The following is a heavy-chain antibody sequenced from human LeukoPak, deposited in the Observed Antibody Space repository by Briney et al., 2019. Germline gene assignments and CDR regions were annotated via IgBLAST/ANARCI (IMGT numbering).Heavy chain of an antibody. J-gene: IGHJ3*02. CDR1: GGTFSSYA. D-gene: IGHD2-2*01. V-gene: IGHV1-69*06. CDR3: ASPRALYCSSTSCQTANGAFDI. Sequence: SVKVSCKASGGTFSSYAISWVRQAPGQGLEWMGRIIPIFGTANYAQKFQGRVTITADKSTSTAYMELSSLRSEDTAVYYCASPRALYCSSTSCQTANGAFDIWGQGTMVTVSS. CDR2: IIPIFGTA.